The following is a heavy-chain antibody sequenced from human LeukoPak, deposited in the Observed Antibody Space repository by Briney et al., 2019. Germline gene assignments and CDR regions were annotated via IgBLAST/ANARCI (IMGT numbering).Heavy chain of an antibody. CDR2: ISGSGGST. J-gene: IGHJ4*02. CDR3: AKVGGGHSYAYFDY. CDR1: GFTFSSYA. V-gene: IGHV3-23*01. Sequence: GGSLRLSCAASGFTFSSYAMSWVRQAPGKGLEWVSAISGSGGSTYYADSVKGRFTISRDNSKNTLYLQMNSLRAEGTAVYYCAKVGGGHSYAYFDYWGQGTLVTVSS. D-gene: IGHD5-18*01.